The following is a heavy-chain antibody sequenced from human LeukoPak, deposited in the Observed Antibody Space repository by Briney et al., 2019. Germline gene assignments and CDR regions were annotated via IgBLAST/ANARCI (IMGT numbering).Heavy chain of an antibody. CDR3: ARALSSSWYQVYYYYYYGMDV. D-gene: IGHD6-13*01. J-gene: IGHJ6*02. CDR1: GFTFSDYY. CDR2: ISSSGSTI. V-gene: IGHV3-11*01. Sequence: GGPLRLSCAASGFTFSDYYMSWIRQAPGKGLEWVSYISSSGSTIYYADSVKGRFTISRDNAKNSLYLQMNSLRAEDTAVYYCARALSSSWYQVYYYYYYGMDVWGQGTTVTVSS.